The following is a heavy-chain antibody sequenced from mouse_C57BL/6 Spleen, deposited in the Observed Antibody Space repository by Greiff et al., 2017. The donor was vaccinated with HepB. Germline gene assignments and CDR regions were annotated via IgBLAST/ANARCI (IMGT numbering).Heavy chain of an antibody. CDR3: ARERLPHAMDY. Sequence: EVKLVESGPGLVKPSQSLSLTCSVTGYSITSGYYWNWIRQFPGNKLEWMGYISYDGSNNYNPSLKNRISITRDTSKNQFFLKLNSVTTEDTATYYCARERLPHAMDYWGQGTSVTVSS. CDR1: GYSITSGYY. V-gene: IGHV3-6*01. J-gene: IGHJ4*01. CDR2: ISYDGSN. D-gene: IGHD2-2*01.